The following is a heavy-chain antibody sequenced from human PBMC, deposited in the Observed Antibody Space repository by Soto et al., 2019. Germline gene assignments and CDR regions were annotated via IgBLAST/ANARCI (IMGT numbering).Heavy chain of an antibody. J-gene: IGHJ4*02. V-gene: IGHV4-31*03. Sequence: QVQLQESGPGLVKPSQTLSLTCTVSGGSISSGGYYWSWIRQHPGKGLERIGYIYYSGSTYYNPSLKSRVTISVDTSKNQFSLKLSSVTAADMAVYYCARGRAAAEGIDYWGQGTLVTVSS. CDR1: GGSISSGGYY. CDR2: IYYSGST. CDR3: ARGRAAAEGIDY. D-gene: IGHD6-13*01.